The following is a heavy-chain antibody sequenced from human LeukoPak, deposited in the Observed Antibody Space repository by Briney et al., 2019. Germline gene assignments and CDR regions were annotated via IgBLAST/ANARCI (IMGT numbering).Heavy chain of an antibody. CDR2: IYYSGST. V-gene: IGHV4-59*08. J-gene: IGHJ5*02. Sequence: SETLSLTCTVSGGSISSYNWSWIRQPPGKGLEWIGYIYYSGSTNYNPSLKSRVTISVDTSKNQFSLKLSSVTAADTAVYYCARRLARGGWFDPWGQGTLVTVSS. CDR3: ARRLARGGWFDP. D-gene: IGHD2-21*01. CDR1: GGSISSYN.